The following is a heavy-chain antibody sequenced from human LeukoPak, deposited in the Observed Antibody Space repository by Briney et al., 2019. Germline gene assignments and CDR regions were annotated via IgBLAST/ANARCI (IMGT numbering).Heavy chain of an antibody. CDR2: IYHSGST. Sequence: SETLSLTCAVSGGSISSGGYSWSWIRQPPGKGLEWIGYIYHSGSTYYNPSLKSRVTISVDRSKNQFSLKLSSVTAADTAVYYCASAYYCDGSGAFDYWGQGTLVTVSS. V-gene: IGHV4-30-2*01. CDR3: ASAYYCDGSGAFDY. CDR1: GGSISSGGYS. J-gene: IGHJ4*02. D-gene: IGHD3-22*01.